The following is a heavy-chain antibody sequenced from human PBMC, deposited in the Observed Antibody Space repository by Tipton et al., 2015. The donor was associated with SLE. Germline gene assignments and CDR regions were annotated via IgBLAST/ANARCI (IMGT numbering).Heavy chain of an antibody. J-gene: IGHJ4*02. D-gene: IGHD6-6*01. Sequence: TLSLTCTVSGGSISSSSHYWSWIRQPPGKGLEWIGEINHSGSTNYNPSLKSRVTISVDTSKNQFSLKLSSVTAADTAVYYCARGDPPLAARPFDYWGQGTLVTVSS. V-gene: IGHV4-39*07. CDR3: ARGDPPLAARPFDY. CDR1: GGSISSSSHY. CDR2: INHSGST.